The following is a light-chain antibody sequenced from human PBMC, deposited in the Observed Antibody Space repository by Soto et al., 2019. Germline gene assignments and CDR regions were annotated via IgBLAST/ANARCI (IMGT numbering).Light chain of an antibody. CDR1: QSISSW. V-gene: IGKV1-5*03. Sequence: DIQMTQSPSTLSASVGDRVTITCRASQSISSWLAWYQQKPGIAPKLLIYNASSLESGVPSRFSGSGSGTEFTLTISSLQPDDFASYYCQQYSSYSPTFGQGTKVEIK. CDR3: QQYSSYSPT. J-gene: IGKJ1*01. CDR2: NAS.